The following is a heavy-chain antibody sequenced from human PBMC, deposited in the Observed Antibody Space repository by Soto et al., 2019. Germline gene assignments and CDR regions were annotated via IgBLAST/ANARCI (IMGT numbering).Heavy chain of an antibody. J-gene: IGHJ5*02. V-gene: IGHV4-39*01. CDR1: GDSIGSISYY. Sequence: SETLSLTCTVSGDSIGSISYYWGWIRQPPGEGLEWIGSIYHTGNAYYNPSLKSRVTIFVDTSKNQFSLKLTSVTAADTALYYCARDYFDSSDYTTNWFDPWGQGALVTVSS. D-gene: IGHD3-22*01. CDR2: IYHTGNA. CDR3: ARDYFDSSDYTTNWFDP.